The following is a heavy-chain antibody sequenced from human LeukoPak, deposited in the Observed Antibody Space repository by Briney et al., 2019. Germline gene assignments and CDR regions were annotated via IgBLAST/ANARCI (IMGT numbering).Heavy chain of an antibody. J-gene: IGHJ3*02. D-gene: IGHD3-22*01. V-gene: IGHV3-53*01. CDR3: ARGPTYDSSGYGAFDI. CDR1: GFTFSSYS. Sequence: GGSLRLSCAASGFTFSSYSMNWVRQAPGKGLEWVSVIYSGGSTYYADSVKGRFTISRDNSKNTLYLQMNSLRAEDTAVFYCARGPTYDSSGYGAFDIWGQGTMVTVSS. CDR2: IYSGGST.